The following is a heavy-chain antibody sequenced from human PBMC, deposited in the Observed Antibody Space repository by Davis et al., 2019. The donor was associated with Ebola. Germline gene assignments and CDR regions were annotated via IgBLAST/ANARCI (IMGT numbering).Heavy chain of an antibody. D-gene: IGHD2-21*02. CDR2: ISAYNGNT. CDR3: ARDCGGDCYSEPDY. V-gene: IGHV1-18*01. Sequence: ASVKVSCKASGYTFTSYGIGWVRQAPGQGLEWMGWISAYNGNTNYAQKLQGRVTMTTDTSTSTAYMELRSLRSDDTAVYYCARDCGGDCYSEPDYWGQGTLVTVSS. J-gene: IGHJ4*02. CDR1: GYTFTSYG.